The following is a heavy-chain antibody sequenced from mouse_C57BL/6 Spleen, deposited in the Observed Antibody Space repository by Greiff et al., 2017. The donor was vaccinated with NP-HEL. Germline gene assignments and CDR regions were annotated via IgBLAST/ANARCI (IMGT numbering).Heavy chain of an antibody. CDR2: IYPGDGDT. CDR1: GYAFSSSW. CDR3: ARDDYDGDYYAMDY. V-gene: IGHV1-82*01. Sequence: QVHVKQSGPELVKPGASVKISCKASGYAFSSSWMNWVKQRPGKGLEWIGRIYPGDGDTNYNGKFKGKATLTADKSSSTAYMQLSSLTSEDSAVYFCARDDYDGDYYAMDYWGQGTSVTVSS. D-gene: IGHD2-4*01. J-gene: IGHJ4*01.